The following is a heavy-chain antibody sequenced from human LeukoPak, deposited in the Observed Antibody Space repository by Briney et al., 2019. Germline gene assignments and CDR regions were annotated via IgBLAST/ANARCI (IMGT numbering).Heavy chain of an antibody. J-gene: IGHJ4*02. Sequence: SETLSLTCTVSGGSISSDTYYWGWIRQPPGRGLEWIGSIYYSGNTYYNPSLKSRVTISVDTSKIQFSLKLSSVTAADTAVYYCARLALQEVGATQTYYLDYWGQGTLVTVSS. CDR1: GGSISSDTYY. V-gene: IGHV4-39*07. CDR2: IYYSGNT. D-gene: IGHD1-26*01. CDR3: ARLALQEVGATQTYYLDY.